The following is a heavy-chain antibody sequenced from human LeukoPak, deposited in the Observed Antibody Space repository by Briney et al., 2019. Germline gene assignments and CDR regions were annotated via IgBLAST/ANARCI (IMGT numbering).Heavy chain of an antibody. Sequence: SETLSLTCTVSGGSISGSSYFWGWIRQPPGKGLEWIGSVYYSGSTYYNPSLKSRVTISVDTSKNQFSLKLSSVTAADTAVYYCAREGGATQDYWGQGTLVTVSS. CDR1: GGSISGSSYF. CDR2: VYYSGST. CDR3: AREGGATQDY. J-gene: IGHJ4*02. V-gene: IGHV4-39*07. D-gene: IGHD1-26*01.